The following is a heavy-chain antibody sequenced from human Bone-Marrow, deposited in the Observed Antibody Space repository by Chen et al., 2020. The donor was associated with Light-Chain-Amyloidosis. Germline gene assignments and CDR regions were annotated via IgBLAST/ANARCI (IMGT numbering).Heavy chain of an antibody. CDR1: GYTFPNYW. V-gene: IGHV5-51*01. CDR2: IYPDDSDA. Sequence: EVQLAQSGPEVKKPGESLKISCKGSGYTFPNYWIGWVRQMPGKGLEWMGVIYPDDSDARYSPSFEGQVTISADKSITTAYLQWRSLKASDTAMYYCARRRDGYNFDYWGQRTLVTVSS. J-gene: IGHJ4*02. D-gene: IGHD5-12*01. CDR3: ARRRDGYNFDY.